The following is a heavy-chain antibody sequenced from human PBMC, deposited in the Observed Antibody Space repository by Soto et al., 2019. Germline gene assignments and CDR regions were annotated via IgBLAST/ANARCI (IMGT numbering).Heavy chain of an antibody. CDR1: GGSVNGYC. CDR3: ATRITVFGLLIPPFDP. J-gene: IGHJ5*02. Sequence: SETLSLTCAVYGGSVNGYCWNWIRQPPGKGLEWIGEINHTGGTHYNPSLKSRVTMSVDTSKNQFSLRLSSVTAADTAIYYCATRITVFGLLIPPFDPWGQGTQVTVSS. CDR2: INHTGGT. D-gene: IGHD3-3*01. V-gene: IGHV4-34*01.